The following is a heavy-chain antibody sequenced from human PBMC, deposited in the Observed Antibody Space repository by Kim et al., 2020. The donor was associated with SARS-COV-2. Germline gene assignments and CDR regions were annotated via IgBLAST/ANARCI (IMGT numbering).Heavy chain of an antibody. CDR3: ARDRSVYEQIDYYFDV. V-gene: IGHV3-48*02. J-gene: IGHJ4*02. Sequence: GGSLRLSCAASEFSFSSYNMNWIRQAPGKGLEWVSYISSSSSTIYYADSVKGRFTISRDEAKNSLYLQMNSLRDEDTAVYYCARDRSVYEQIDYYFDVWGPGSLGTASS. CDR2: ISSSSSTI. D-gene: IGHD6-13*01. CDR1: EFSFSSYN.